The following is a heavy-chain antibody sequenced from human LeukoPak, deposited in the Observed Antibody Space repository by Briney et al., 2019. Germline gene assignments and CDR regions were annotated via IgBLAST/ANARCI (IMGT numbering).Heavy chain of an antibody. V-gene: IGHV3-48*01. D-gene: IGHD3-3*01. CDR3: ARDQYDTWSRRGNFDS. CDR1: GFNFGTYS. CDR2: ISNGGTTM. J-gene: IGHJ4*02. Sequence: GGFLRLSCTASGFNFGTYSMNWVRQAPGKGLEWLSYISNGGTTMYYADSVKGRFTISRDNAKNSLYLQMNSLRAEDTAVFYCARDQYDTWSRRGNFDSWGQGTLVIVSS.